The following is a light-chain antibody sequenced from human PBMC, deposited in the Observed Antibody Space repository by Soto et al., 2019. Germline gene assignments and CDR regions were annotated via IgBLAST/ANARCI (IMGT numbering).Light chain of an antibody. Sequence: EIVMTQSPATLSVSPGERATLSCGASQTISSKLAWYQQKPGQAPRLLIYSASTRATGIPARFSGSGSGTEFTLTISSLQSEDFAVYYCQQYNNWPLTFSGGTRVEIK. V-gene: IGKV3-15*01. CDR2: SAS. CDR3: QQYNNWPLT. J-gene: IGKJ4*01. CDR1: QTISSK.